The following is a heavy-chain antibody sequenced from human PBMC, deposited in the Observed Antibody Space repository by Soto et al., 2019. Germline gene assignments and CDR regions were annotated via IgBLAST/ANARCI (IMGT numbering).Heavy chain of an antibody. D-gene: IGHD3-10*01. V-gene: IGHV2-5*01. Sequence: GSGPTLVNPTQTLTLTCTFSGFSLSTSGVGVGWIRQPPGKALEWLALIYWNDDKRYSPSLKSRLTITKDTSKNQVVLTMTNMDIVDTPIFFFETPAYGSGIYFSPYFDYGGEEPRSTVPS. J-gene: IGHJ4*02. CDR2: IYWNDDK. CDR3: ETPAYGSGIYFSPYFDY. CDR1: GFSLSTSGVG.